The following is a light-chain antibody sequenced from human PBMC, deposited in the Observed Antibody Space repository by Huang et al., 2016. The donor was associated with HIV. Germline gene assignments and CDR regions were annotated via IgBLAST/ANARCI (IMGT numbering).Light chain of an antibody. Sequence: EIVLTQSPDTLSLSPGERGDLSCRASHNVTNDYLAWYQHKSGQAPRLLIYGSSGRATATPARFSGSGSGTDFSLTIDTVKPEDFASYYCQQYSTSPWTFGPGTKLEIK. V-gene: IGKV3-20*01. CDR1: HNVTNDY. J-gene: IGKJ1*01. CDR3: QQYSTSPWT. CDR2: GSS.